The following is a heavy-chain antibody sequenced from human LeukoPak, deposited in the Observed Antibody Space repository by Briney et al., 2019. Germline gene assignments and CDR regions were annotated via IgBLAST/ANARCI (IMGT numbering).Heavy chain of an antibody. D-gene: IGHD3-10*01. CDR3: ARTYYYGSGSWYYYYYGMDV. Sequence: ASVKVSCKASGYTFTSYDINWVRQAPGQGLEWMGWMNPNSGNTGYAQKFQGRVTMTRNTSISTAYMELSSLRSEDTAVYYCARTYYYGSGSWYYYYYGMDVWGQGTTVTVSS. V-gene: IGHV1-8*01. CDR2: MNPNSGNT. CDR1: GYTFTSYD. J-gene: IGHJ6*02.